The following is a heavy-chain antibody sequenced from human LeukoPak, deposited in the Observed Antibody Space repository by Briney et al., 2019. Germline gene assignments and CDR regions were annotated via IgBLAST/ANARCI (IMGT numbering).Heavy chain of an antibody. CDR2: INSDGSST. J-gene: IGHJ4*02. V-gene: IGHV3-74*01. CDR3: ARSEPIQALMF. CDR1: GFTFSSYA. D-gene: IGHD5-18*01. Sequence: GGSLRLSCAASGFTFSSYAMHWVRQAPGKGLVWVSRINSDGSSTSYADSVKGRFTISRDNAKNTLYLQMNSLRAEDTAVYYCARSEPIQALMFRGQGTLVTVSS.